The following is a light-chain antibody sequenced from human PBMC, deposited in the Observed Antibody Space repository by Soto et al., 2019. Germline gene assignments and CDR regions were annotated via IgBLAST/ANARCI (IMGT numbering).Light chain of an antibody. CDR2: GAS. J-gene: IGKJ1*01. CDR3: QKYNNWPWT. CDR1: QSVSSN. Sequence: EIVMTQSPATLSVSPVERATLSCRASQSVSSNLAWYQQKPGQAPRLLIYGASTRATGIPARFSGSGSGTEFTLTISSLQSEDFAVYYCQKYNNWPWTFGQGTKVDIK. V-gene: IGKV3-15*01.